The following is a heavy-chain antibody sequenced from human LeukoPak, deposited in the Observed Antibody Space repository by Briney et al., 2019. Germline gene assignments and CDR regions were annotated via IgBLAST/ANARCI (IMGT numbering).Heavy chain of an antibody. CDR2: IYYSGST. CDR1: GGSISRGGYY. D-gene: IGHD4/OR15-4a*01. V-gene: IGHV4-31*03. J-gene: IGHJ4*02. Sequence: SETLSLTCTVSGGSISRGGYYWSWIRQHPGKGLEWIGYIYYSGSTYYNPSLKSRVTISVDTSKNQYSLKLSSVTAADTAVYYCARGGAQGFDYWGQGTLVTVSS. CDR3: ARGGAQGFDY.